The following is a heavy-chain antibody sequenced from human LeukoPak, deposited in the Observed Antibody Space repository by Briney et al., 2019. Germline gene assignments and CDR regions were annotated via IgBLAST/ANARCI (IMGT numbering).Heavy chain of an antibody. CDR3: ARLAKLTIFGVVTADAFDI. CDR2: ISAYNGNT. CDR1: GYTFTSYG. D-gene: IGHD3-3*01. Sequence: ASVKVSCKASGYTFTSYGISWVLQAPGQGLEWMGWISAYNGNTNYAQKLQGRVTMTTDTSTSTAYMELRSLRSDDTAVYYCARLAKLTIFGVVTADAFDIWGQGTMVTVSS. V-gene: IGHV1-18*01. J-gene: IGHJ3*02.